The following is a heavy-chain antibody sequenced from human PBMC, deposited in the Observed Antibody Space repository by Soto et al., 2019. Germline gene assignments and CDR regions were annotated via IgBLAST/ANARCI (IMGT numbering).Heavy chain of an antibody. CDR1: GGSISSYY. D-gene: IGHD2-15*01. CDR3: ARGTCSGGSCFNWFDP. V-gene: IGHV4-59*01. J-gene: IGHJ5*02. Sequence: SDTLSLTCTVSGGSISSYYWSWIRQPPGRGLEWIGYIYYSGSTNYNPSLKSRVTISVDTSKNQFSLKLSSVTAADTAVYYCARGTCSGGSCFNWFDPWGQGTLVTVSS. CDR2: IYYSGST.